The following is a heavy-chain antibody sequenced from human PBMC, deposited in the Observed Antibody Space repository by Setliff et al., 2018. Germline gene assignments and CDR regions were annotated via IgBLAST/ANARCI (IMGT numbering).Heavy chain of an antibody. Sequence: ASVKVSCKASGYMFRSYGINWMRQAPGQGFEWMGWISAYNGNTKYAQNLQGRLTLTTDISTSTAYMELGSLTTDDTAVYYCARVESMVRGKNILRHFDYWGQGIQVTVSS. D-gene: IGHD3-10*01. J-gene: IGHJ4*02. V-gene: IGHV1-18*04. CDR1: GYMFRSYG. CDR3: ARVESMVRGKNILRHFDY. CDR2: ISAYNGNT.